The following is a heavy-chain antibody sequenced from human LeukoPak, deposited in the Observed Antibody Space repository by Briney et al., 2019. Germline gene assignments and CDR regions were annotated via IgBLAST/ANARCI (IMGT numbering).Heavy chain of an antibody. D-gene: IGHD5-18*01. V-gene: IGHV1-69*13. CDR1: GGTFRSYA. Sequence: ASVKVSFKASGGTFRSYAISWVRQAPGQGLEWMGGIIPIFGTANYAQKFQGRVTITADESMSAAYMELSKPSSDDRAGCYCARDQGYRYGYGDFDYWGQGTLVTVSS. CDR3: ARDQGYRYGYGDFDY. J-gene: IGHJ4*02. CDR2: IIPIFGTA.